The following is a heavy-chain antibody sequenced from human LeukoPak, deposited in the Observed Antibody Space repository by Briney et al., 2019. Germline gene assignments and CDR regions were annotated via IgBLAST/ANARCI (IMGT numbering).Heavy chain of an antibody. J-gene: IGHJ4*02. V-gene: IGHV3-30*18. CDR3: AKDGAHRVY. CDR2: ISYDGSNK. Sequence: GGSLRLSCAASGFTFSSYGMHWVRQAPGKGLEWVAVISYDGSNKYYADPVKGRFTISRDNSRNTLYLQMNSLRAEDTAVYYCAKDGAHRVYWGQGTLVTVSS. CDR1: GFTFSSYG. D-gene: IGHD3-16*01.